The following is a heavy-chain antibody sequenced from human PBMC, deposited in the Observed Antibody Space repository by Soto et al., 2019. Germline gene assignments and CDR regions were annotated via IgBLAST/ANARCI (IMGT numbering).Heavy chain of an antibody. Sequence: SETQSLTCTLSGASIIGGYYYWTWIRQPPGKGLEWIGSIYYTGNTYYNPSLQSRAFISVDPSDNQFSLKLGSMTAADTAIYYCARATYDSSTYYLDYWGQGTLVTVSS. CDR2: IYYTGNT. D-gene: IGHD3-22*01. CDR3: ARATYDSSTYYLDY. J-gene: IGHJ4*02. V-gene: IGHV4-30-4*01. CDR1: GASIIGGYYY.